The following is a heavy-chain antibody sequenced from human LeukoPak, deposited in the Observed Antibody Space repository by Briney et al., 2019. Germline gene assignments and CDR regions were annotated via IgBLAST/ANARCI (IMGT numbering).Heavy chain of an antibody. CDR1: GFTLTDYP. D-gene: IGHD4-17*01. Sequence: PGRSLRPSPAASGFTLTDYPLTRVRHAPGKGLESVSIISSGGAGTCYADSLKGRCTISRDNSKNTLYLQMNRLRVAATAVYYCAKGHSDYGTGFDYWGRGIQVTVSS. J-gene: IGHJ4*02. CDR3: AKGHSDYGTGFDY. V-gene: IGHV3-23*01. CDR2: ISSGGAGT.